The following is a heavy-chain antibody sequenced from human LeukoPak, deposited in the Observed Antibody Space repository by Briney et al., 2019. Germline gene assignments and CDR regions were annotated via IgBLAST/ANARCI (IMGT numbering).Heavy chain of an antibody. Sequence: PGGSLRLSCAASGFTFSSYWMTWVRPAPGKGLEWVANIKQDGSERNYVDSVKGRFTISRDNAKNSLYLQMNTLRDEDTAVYYCATGAGCGYWGQGTLVTVSS. CDR3: ATGAGCGY. V-gene: IGHV3-7*03. J-gene: IGHJ4*02. CDR2: IKQDGSER. CDR1: GFTFSSYW. D-gene: IGHD6-19*01.